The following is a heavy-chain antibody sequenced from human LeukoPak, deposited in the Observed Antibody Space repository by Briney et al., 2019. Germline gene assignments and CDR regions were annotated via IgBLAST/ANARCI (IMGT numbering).Heavy chain of an antibody. CDR3: ATLLNRPSLTFDILTPGYFDY. CDR1: GYTLTELS. J-gene: IGHJ4*02. D-gene: IGHD3-9*01. CDR2: FDPEDGET. Sequence: ASVKVSCKVSGYTLTELSMHWVRQAPGKGLEWMGGFDPEDGETIYAQKFQGRVTMTEDTSTDTAYMELSSVRSEDTAVYYCATLLNRPSLTFDILTPGYFDYWGQGTLVTVSS. V-gene: IGHV1-24*01.